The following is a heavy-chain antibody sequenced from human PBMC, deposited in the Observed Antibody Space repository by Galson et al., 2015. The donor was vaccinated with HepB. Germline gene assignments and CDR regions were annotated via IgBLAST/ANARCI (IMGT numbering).Heavy chain of an antibody. V-gene: IGHV1-3*01. CDR3: ARDARDSNYVRYFDL. D-gene: IGHD4-11*01. CDR1: GYTFTSYA. Sequence: SCKASGYTFTSYAMHWVRQAPGQRLEWMGWINAGNGNTKYSQKFQGRVTITRDTSASTAYMELSSLRSEGTAVYYCARDARDSNYVRYFDLWGRGTLVTVSS. CDR2: INAGNGNT. J-gene: IGHJ2*01.